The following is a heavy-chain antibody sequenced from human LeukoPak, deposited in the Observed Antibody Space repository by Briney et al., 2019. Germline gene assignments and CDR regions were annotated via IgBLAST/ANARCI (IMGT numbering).Heavy chain of an antibody. D-gene: IGHD3-9*01. Sequence: AASVKVSCKASGYTFTSYGISWVRQAPGQGLEWMGWISAYNGNTSYAQKLQGRVTMTTDTSTSTAYMELRSLRSDDTAVYYCASYDILTGRLDYWGQGTLVTVSS. CDR1: GYTFTSYG. V-gene: IGHV1-18*01. CDR3: ASYDILTGRLDY. CDR2: ISAYNGNT. J-gene: IGHJ4*02.